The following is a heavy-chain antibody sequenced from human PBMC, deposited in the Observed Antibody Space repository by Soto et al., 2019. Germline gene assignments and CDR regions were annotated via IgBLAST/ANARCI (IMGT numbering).Heavy chain of an antibody. CDR2: IIPIFGTA. Sequence: QVQLVQSGAEVKKPGSSVKVSCKASGGTFSSYAISWVRQAPGQGLEWMGGIIPIFGTANYAQKFQGRVTITADESTSTAYMALSSLRSEDTAVDYCARVLKGYYDSSGYAFDLWGQGTMVTVSS. CDR3: ARVLKGYYDSSGYAFDL. CDR1: GGTFSSYA. J-gene: IGHJ3*01. V-gene: IGHV1-69*01. D-gene: IGHD3-22*01.